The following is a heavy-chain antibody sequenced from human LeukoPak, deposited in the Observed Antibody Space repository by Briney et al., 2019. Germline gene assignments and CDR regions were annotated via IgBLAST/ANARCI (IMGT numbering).Heavy chain of an antibody. CDR2: INPNSGGT. Sequence: GASVKVPCKASGYTFTGYYMHWVRQAPGQGREWMGWINPNSGGTNYAQKFQGRVTMTRDTSISTAYMELSRLRSDDTAVYYCARETQIVVVPAAYYYYMDVWGKGTTVTVSS. J-gene: IGHJ6*03. V-gene: IGHV1-2*02. CDR1: GYTFTGYY. D-gene: IGHD2-2*01. CDR3: ARETQIVVVPAAYYYYMDV.